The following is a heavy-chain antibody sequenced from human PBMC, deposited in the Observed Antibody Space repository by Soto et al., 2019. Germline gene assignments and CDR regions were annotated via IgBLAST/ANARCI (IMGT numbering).Heavy chain of an antibody. V-gene: IGHV4-34*01. CDR2: ISHRGGT. Sequence: SETLSLTCAVYGGSLSGYYWSWIRQSPGKGPEWIGEISHRGGTNYNPSLKSRVTISVDTSNNQFSLKVTSVTAADTAVYYCAREWPGSRGYFDYRGQGDPVTVPS. J-gene: IGHJ4*02. CDR3: AREWPGSRGYFDY. CDR1: GGSLSGYY. D-gene: IGHD3-3*01.